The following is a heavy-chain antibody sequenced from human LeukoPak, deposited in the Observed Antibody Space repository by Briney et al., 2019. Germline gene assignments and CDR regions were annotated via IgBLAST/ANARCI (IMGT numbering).Heavy chain of an antibody. CDR3: AREARRGVEVKAFDI. D-gene: IGHD1-1*01. V-gene: IGHV1-8*01. J-gene: IGHJ3*02. Sequence: ASVKVSFTASGYTFTSYDINWVRQATGQGLEWMGWMNPNSGNTGHVQKFQGRVTMTRDTSIGTAYMELSSLTSEDTAVYYCAREARRGVEVKAFDIWGQGTMVTVSS. CDR2: MNPNSGNT. CDR1: GYTFTSYD.